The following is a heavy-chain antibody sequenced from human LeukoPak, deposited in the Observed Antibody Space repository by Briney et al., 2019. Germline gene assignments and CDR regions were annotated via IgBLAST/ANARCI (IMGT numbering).Heavy chain of an antibody. CDR2: LNPKSGGT. V-gene: IGHV1-2*02. J-gene: IGHJ5*02. CDR3: ARNDWNDPWFDP. Sequence: ASVTVSCKASGYTFTVYYIHWVRQAPGQGLEWMGWLNPKSGGTNYAQNFQGRVTMTRDTIINTAYMELSRLRSDDTAVYYCARNDWNDPWFDPWGQGTLVTVSS. CDR1: GYTFTVYY. D-gene: IGHD1-1*01.